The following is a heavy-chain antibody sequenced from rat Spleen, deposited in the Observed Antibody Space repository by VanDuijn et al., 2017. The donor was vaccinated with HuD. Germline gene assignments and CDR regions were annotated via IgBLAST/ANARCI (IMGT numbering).Heavy chain of an antibody. J-gene: IGHJ2*01. V-gene: IGHV5-20*01. D-gene: IGHD4-3*01. CDR1: GFTFSDSY. Sequence: EVQLVESDGGLVQPGKSLKLSCAASGFTFSDSYMAWVRQAPTKGLEWVATISYDGGNTYYRDSVKGRFTISRDNAKSTLYLQMDSLRSEDTATYYCTTDKNSGLFDNWGQGVMVTVSS. CDR2: ISYDGGNT. CDR3: TTDKNSGLFDN.